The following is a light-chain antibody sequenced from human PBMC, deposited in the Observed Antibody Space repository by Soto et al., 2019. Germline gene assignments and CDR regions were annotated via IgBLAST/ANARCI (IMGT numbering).Light chain of an antibody. CDR2: KAS. J-gene: IGKJ5*01. Sequence: DIQMTQSPSTLSASVVDRVTITCPASQSISSWLAWYQQKPGKAPKLLIYKASSLESGVPSRFSGSGSGTEFTLTISSLQTDDFATYYCQQYNSYSITFGQGTRLEIK. CDR1: QSISSW. V-gene: IGKV1-5*03. CDR3: QQYNSYSIT.